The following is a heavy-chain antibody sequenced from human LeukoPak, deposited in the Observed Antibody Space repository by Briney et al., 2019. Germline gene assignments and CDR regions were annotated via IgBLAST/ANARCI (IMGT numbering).Heavy chain of an antibody. J-gene: IGHJ4*02. Sequence: GGSLRLSCAASGFTFSSYWTSWVRQAPGKGLEWVANIKQDGSEKYYVDSVKGRFTISRDNAKNSLYLQMNSLRAEDTAVYYCARIMSQLGYWGQGTLVTVSS. CDR2: IKQDGSEK. D-gene: IGHD6-6*01. CDR1: GFTFSSYW. CDR3: ARIMSQLGY. V-gene: IGHV3-7*01.